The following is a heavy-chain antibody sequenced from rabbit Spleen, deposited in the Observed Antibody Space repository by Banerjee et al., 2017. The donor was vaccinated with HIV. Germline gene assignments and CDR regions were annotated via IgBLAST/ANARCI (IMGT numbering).Heavy chain of an antibody. D-gene: IGHD8-1*01. J-gene: IGHJ6*01. V-gene: IGHV1S40*01. CDR1: GLSFSSSYW. CDR3: ARDSGTSFSSYGMDL. CDR2: IYTSSGST. Sequence: QSLEESGGDLVKPGGTLTLTCTASGLSFSSSYWICWVRQAPGKGLEWIGCIYTSSGSTYYATWAKGRFTITRSTSLNTVTLQLNSLTAADTATYFCARDSGTSFSSYGMDLWGPGTLVTVS.